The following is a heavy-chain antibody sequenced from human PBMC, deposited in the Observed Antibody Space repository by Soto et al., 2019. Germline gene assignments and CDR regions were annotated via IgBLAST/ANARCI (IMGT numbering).Heavy chain of an antibody. Sequence: EVQLVETGGGLIQPGGSLRLSCAASGFTVSSNYMSWVRQAPGKGLEWVSVIYSGGSTYYADSVKGRFTISRDSSKNTLYLQMNSLRAEDTAVYYCARDLSSNWFDPWGQGTLVTVSS. V-gene: IGHV3-53*02. CDR2: IYSGGST. CDR3: ARDLSSNWFDP. J-gene: IGHJ5*02. CDR1: GFTVSSNY.